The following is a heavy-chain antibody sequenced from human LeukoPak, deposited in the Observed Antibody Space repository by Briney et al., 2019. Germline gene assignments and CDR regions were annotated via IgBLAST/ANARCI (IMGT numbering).Heavy chain of an antibody. Sequence: PSQTLSLTCTVSGGSISSGSYYWSWIRQPAGKGLEWIGRIYTSGSTNYNPSLKGRVTISVDTSKNQFSLKLSSVTAADTAVYYCVKDDYGDYVAFDIWGQGTMVTVSS. V-gene: IGHV4-61*02. J-gene: IGHJ3*02. D-gene: IGHD4-17*01. CDR1: GGSISSGSYY. CDR2: IYTSGST. CDR3: VKDDYGDYVAFDI.